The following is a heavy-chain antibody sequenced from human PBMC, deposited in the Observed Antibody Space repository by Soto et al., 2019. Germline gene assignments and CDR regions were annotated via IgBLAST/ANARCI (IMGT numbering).Heavy chain of an antibody. Sequence: PGESLKISCKGSGYSFTNYWIGWVRQMPGKDLEWIGIIYPEDSETRYSPSFQGLVTISVDKSISTAYLQWNGLRADDSAMYFCVRWDPTGYYNDYWGQGTLVTVSS. V-gene: IGHV5-51*01. CDR2: IYPEDSET. CDR3: VRWDPTGYYNDY. D-gene: IGHD3-9*01. CDR1: GYSFTNYW. J-gene: IGHJ4*02.